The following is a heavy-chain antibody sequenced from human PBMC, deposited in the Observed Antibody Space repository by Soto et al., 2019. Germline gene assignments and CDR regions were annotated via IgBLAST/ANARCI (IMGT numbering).Heavy chain of an antibody. V-gene: IGHV3-48*02. D-gene: IGHD4-17*01. J-gene: IGHJ4*02. Sequence: WWSLRLSCSASVFTFKNYGMNWFRQAPGKGLEWVSFIGTAAPTIYYADSVKGRFTISRDNAKSSLYLQMNSLRDEDTAIYYCARNYGAADFWGQGTLVTVSS. CDR3: ARNYGAADF. CDR1: VFTFKNYG. CDR2: IGTAAPTI.